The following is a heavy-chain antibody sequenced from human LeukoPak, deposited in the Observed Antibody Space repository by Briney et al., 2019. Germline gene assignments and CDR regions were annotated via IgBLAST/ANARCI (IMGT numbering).Heavy chain of an antibody. Sequence: GGSLRLSCAVSGLSISNYWMTWVRQAPGRGLEWVANMRQDGNSKYYVDSVKGRFTISRDNAKNAVYLQMNSLRVEDAGVYYCATERWTEYDFWSGYSDHWGQGTLVTVSS. J-gene: IGHJ4*02. CDR1: GLSISNYW. CDR2: MRQDGNSK. D-gene: IGHD3-3*01. CDR3: ATERWTEYDFWSGYSDH. V-gene: IGHV3-7*03.